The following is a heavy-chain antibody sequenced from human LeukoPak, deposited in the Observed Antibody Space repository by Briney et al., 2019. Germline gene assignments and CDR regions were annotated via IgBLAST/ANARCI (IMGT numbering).Heavy chain of an antibody. CDR2: ISGGGDTI. V-gene: IGHV3-23*01. CDR3: AKDPGGSGWYFDL. Sequence: GGSLRLSCEASGFTFSNYGMTWVRQGPGKGLEWVSSISGGGDTIYSADSVKGRFTISRDNSKNTLYLQMNSPRAEDTALYYCAKDPGGSGWYFDLWGRGTLVTVSS. CDR1: GFTFSNYG. D-gene: IGHD6-19*01. J-gene: IGHJ2*01.